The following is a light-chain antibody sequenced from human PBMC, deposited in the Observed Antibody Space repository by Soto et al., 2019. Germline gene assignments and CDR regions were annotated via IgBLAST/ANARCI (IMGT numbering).Light chain of an antibody. Sequence: IVLTHFPATRSLSPGEGATLSCRAGQSLSSYFALYQQKPGQAPRLLIYDASNSATGIPARFSGSGSGTDFTLTITILEPEDFAVYYCQQRSIWLTFGGGTKVDIK. CDR2: DAS. V-gene: IGKV3-11*01. CDR3: QQRSIWLT. CDR1: QSLSSY. J-gene: IGKJ4*01.